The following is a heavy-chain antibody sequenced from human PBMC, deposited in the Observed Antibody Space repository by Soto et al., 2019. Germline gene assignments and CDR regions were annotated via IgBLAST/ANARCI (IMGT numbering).Heavy chain of an antibody. V-gene: IGHV3-13*01. CDR1: GFTFSSYD. CDR2: TGTAGDT. J-gene: IGHJ6*02. Sequence: GGSLRLSCAASGFTFSSYDMHWVRQATGKGLEWVSATGTAGDTYYPGSVKGRFTISRENAKNSLYLQMNSLRAEDTAVYYCARVFYGYGYYYGMDVWGQGTTVTVSS. CDR3: ARVFYGYGYYYGMDV. D-gene: IGHD5-18*01.